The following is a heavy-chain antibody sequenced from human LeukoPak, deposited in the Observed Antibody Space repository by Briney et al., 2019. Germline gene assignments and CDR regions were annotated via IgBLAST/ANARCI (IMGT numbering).Heavy chain of an antibody. Sequence: VASVKVSCKASGYTFTSYHMHWVRQAPGRGLEIMGIINPSGGSTTYAQKFQGRVTMTRDTSTSTVYMELSSLRSEDTAVYYCAKLAAAGTAHYYFDYWGQGTLVTVSS. D-gene: IGHD6-13*01. CDR1: GYTFTSYH. J-gene: IGHJ4*02. V-gene: IGHV1-46*01. CDR2: INPSGGST. CDR3: AKLAAAGTAHYYFDY.